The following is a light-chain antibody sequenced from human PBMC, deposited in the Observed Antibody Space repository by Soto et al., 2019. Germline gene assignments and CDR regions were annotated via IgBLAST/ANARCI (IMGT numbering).Light chain of an antibody. CDR1: SDINVGSYN. V-gene: IGLV5-37*01. Sequence: QLVLTQPPSSSASPGESARLTCTLPSDINVGSYNIYWYQQKPGSPPSYLLYYYSDSDKGQGSGVPSRFSGSKDASANTGILLISGLQSEDEADYYCMIWPSNAVVFGGGTKLTVL. CDR2: YYSDSDK. J-gene: IGLJ2*01. CDR3: MIWPSNAVV.